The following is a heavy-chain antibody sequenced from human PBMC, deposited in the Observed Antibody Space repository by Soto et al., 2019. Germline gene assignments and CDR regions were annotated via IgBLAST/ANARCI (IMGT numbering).Heavy chain of an antibody. V-gene: IGHV1-46*01. D-gene: IGHD3-3*01. J-gene: IGHJ4*02. CDR1: GYTFTSYY. CDR3: ARYAGAYYDFWSRYSNYSEC. CDR2: INPSVGST. Sequence: ASVKVSCKASGYTFTSYYMHWVRQAPGEGLEWMGIINPSVGSTSYAQKFQGRVTMTRDTSTSTVYVELSSLRSEDTAVYYCARYAGAYYDFWSRYSNYSECLGQGTMVNVSS.